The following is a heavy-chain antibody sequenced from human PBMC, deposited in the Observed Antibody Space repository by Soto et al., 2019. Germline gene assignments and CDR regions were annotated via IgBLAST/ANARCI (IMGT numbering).Heavy chain of an antibody. Sequence: PGGSLRLSCAASGFTFSSYAMHWVRQAPGKGLEWVAVISYDGSNKYYADSVKGRFTISRDNSKNTLYLQMNSLRAEDTAVYYCARDGYDCWSGYRNLGDWGQETLVTLSS. J-gene: IGHJ4*02. CDR2: ISYDGSNK. V-gene: IGHV3-30-3*01. CDR1: GFTFSSYA. CDR3: ARDGYDCWSGYRNLGD. D-gene: IGHD3-3*01.